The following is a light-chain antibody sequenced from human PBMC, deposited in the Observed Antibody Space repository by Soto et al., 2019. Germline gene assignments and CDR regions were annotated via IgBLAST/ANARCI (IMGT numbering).Light chain of an antibody. CDR1: QNIRSD. CDR2: GAS. Sequence: EIVMTQSPATLSVSPGERVTLSCRASQNIRSDLAWYQQKPGQAPRLLMYGASIRATGVPARFSGSGSGTDFTLTISSLQSEDLALYYCQQYINLTFGQGTKVEIK. J-gene: IGKJ1*01. V-gene: IGKV3-15*01. CDR3: QQYINLT.